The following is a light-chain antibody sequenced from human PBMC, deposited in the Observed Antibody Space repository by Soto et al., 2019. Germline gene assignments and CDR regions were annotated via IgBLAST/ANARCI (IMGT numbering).Light chain of an antibody. CDR3: QQYGSSGT. Sequence: EIVLTQSPATLSLSPWERATLSCRASQSVSSNLAWYQQKPGQAPRLLIFDASQRATGIPARFRGSGSGTDFTLSISSLEPEDFAVYYCQQYGSSGTFGQGTKVDNK. CDR1: QSVSSN. CDR2: DAS. V-gene: IGKV3D-11*03. J-gene: IGKJ1*01.